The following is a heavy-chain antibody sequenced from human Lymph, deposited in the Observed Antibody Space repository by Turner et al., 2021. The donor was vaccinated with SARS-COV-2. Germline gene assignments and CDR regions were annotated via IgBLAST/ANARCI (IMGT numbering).Heavy chain of an antibody. J-gene: IGHJ6*02. CDR2: ISISSSTI. D-gene: IGHD2-15*01. Sequence: EVQLVESGGGFVHPGGFLGLHFATSCFTFSSYSMNWVRQAPGKGLEWVSYISISSSTIYYADSVKGRFTISRDNAKNSLYLQMNSLRDEDTAVYYCARDRGGYGAYYYGMDVWGQGTTVTVSS. CDR1: CFTFSSYS. CDR3: ARDRGGYGAYYYGMDV. V-gene: IGHV3-48*02.